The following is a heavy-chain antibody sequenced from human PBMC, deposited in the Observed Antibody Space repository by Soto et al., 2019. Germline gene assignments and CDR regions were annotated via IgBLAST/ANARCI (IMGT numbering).Heavy chain of an antibody. J-gene: IGHJ6*02. CDR1: GFTFSSYG. Sequence: GGSLRLSCAASGFTFSSYGMHWVRQAPGKGLEWVAVIWYDGSNKYYVDSVKGRFTISRDNSKNTLYLQMNSLRAEDTAVYYCARDRIRYDGYYYGMDVWGQGTTVTVSS. CDR3: ARDRIRYDGYYYGMDV. V-gene: IGHV3-33*01. CDR2: IWYDGSNK. D-gene: IGHD3-22*01.